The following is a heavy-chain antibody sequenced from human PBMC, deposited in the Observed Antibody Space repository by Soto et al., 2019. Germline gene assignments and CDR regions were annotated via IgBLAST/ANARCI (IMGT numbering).Heavy chain of an antibody. J-gene: IGHJ4*02. CDR2: IYYTGST. Sequence: QVQLQESGPGPVKPSETLSLTCTVSGGSISSYYWSWIRQPPGKGLEWIGYIYYTGSTNYNPSLKSRVTISVDTSKNQFSLKLTSVTAADTAVYYCARRYSSSHDFWGQGTLVTVSS. V-gene: IGHV4-59*01. CDR1: GGSISSYY. D-gene: IGHD6-6*01. CDR3: ARRYSSSHDF.